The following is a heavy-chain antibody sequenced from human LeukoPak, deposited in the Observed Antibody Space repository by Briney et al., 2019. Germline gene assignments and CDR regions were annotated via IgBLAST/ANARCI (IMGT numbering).Heavy chain of an antibody. CDR3: ARGPPTGGGAYVGDY. CDR2: TDAGGSST. V-gene: IGHV3-74*01. J-gene: IGHJ4*01. Sequence: GGSLRLSCAASELNFENHWMHWVRQVPGKGLEWVSRTDAGGSSTSYADSVRGRFSISRDNGKSTLYLQMTSLRVEDTAVYYCARGPPTGGGAYVGDYWGHGTLVTVSS. D-gene: IGHD2-8*02. CDR1: ELNFENHW.